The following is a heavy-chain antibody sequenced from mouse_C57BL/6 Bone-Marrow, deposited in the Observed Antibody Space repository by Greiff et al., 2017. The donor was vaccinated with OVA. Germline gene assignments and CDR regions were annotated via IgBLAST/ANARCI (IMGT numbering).Heavy chain of an antibody. CDR1: GFTFSDYG. J-gene: IGHJ1*03. CDR3: ARVNYWYSDV. V-gene: IGHV5-17*01. Sequence: EVKLVESGGGLVKPGGSLKLSCAASGFTFSDYGMHWVRQAPEKGLEWVAYISSGSSTIYYADTVKGRFTISRDNAKNTLFLQMTSRRSEDTAMYHCARVNYWYSDVWGTGTTVTGSP. CDR2: ISSGSSTI.